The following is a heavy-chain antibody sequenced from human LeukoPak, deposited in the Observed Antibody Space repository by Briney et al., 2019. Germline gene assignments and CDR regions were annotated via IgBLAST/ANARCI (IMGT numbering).Heavy chain of an antibody. CDR2: INHSGST. CDR3: ARDSLRWITIFGEADYYFDY. J-gene: IGHJ4*02. D-gene: IGHD3-3*01. CDR1: GGSFSGYY. V-gene: IGHV4-34*01. Sequence: SETLSLTCAVYGGSFSGYYWNWIRQPPGKGLEWIGEINHSGSTNYNASLKSRVTISVDTSKNQFSLKLSSVTAADTAVYYCARDSLRWITIFGEADYYFDYWGQGTLVTVSS.